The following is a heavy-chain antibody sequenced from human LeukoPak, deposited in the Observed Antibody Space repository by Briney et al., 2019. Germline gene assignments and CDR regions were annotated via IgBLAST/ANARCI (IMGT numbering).Heavy chain of an antibody. CDR3: ARDGGALPSYYYYMDV. V-gene: IGHV1-2*02. Sequence: ASVKVSCKASGYTFTGYYLHWVRQAPGQGLEWMGWINPKSGGTNFVQKFQGRVTVTRDTSINTAYMELSRLRSDDTAVYYCARDGGALPSYYYYMDVWGKGTTVIISS. CDR1: GYTFTGYY. J-gene: IGHJ6*03. D-gene: IGHD2-21*01. CDR2: INPKSGGT.